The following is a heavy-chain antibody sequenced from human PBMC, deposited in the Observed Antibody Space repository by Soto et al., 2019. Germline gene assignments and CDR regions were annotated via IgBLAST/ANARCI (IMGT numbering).Heavy chain of an antibody. CDR3: ARRVRDIVVVVAASHDDYYYMDV. D-gene: IGHD2-15*01. CDR2: IYYSGST. CDR1: GGSISSYY. V-gene: IGHV4-59*08. Sequence: SETLSLTCTVSGGSISSYYWSWIRQPPGKGLEWIGYIYYSGSTNYNPSLKSRVTISVDTSKNQFSLKLGSVTAADTAVYYCARRVRDIVVVVAASHDDYYYMDVWGKGTTVTVSS. J-gene: IGHJ6*03.